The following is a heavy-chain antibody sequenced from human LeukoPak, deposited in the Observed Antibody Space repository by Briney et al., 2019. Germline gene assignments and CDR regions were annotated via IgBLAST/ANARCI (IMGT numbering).Heavy chain of an antibody. CDR1: GFTFSSYD. D-gene: IGHD6-25*01. Sequence: PGGSLRLSCAASGFTFSSYDMHWVRQGTGKGLEWVSAIDTTGDTYYPGSVKGRFTTSRENAKSSLYLQMNSLRAGDTAVYYCARVLTARSGGYDAFDIWGQGTMVTVSS. J-gene: IGHJ3*02. V-gene: IGHV3-13*01. CDR3: ARVLTARSGGYDAFDI. CDR2: IDTTGDT.